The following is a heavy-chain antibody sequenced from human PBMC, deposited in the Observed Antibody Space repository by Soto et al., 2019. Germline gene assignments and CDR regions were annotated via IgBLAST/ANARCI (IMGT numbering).Heavy chain of an antibody. J-gene: IGHJ4*02. CDR1: GFTFSDHY. CDR2: SRNKANSYTT. CDR3: ARVIAAAAGGNDN. V-gene: IGHV3-72*01. D-gene: IGHD6-13*01. Sequence: PGGSLRLSCAASGFTFSDHYMDWVRQAPGKGLEWIGRSRNKANSYTTEYAASVKGRFTVSRDDSKNSLYLQMNSLRTEDTAVYYCARVIAAAAGGNDNWGQGTLVTVS.